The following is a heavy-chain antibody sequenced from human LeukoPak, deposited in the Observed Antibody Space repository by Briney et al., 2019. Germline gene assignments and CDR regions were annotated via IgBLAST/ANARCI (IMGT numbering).Heavy chain of an antibody. D-gene: IGHD2-15*01. J-gene: IGHJ4*02. CDR2: ISYDGSNK. CDR3: ARDSTYCSGGSCYSFFDY. CDR1: GFTFSSYA. Sequence: GRSLRLSCAASGFTFSSYAMHWVRQAPGKGLEWVAVISYDGSNKYYADSVKGRFTISRDNSKNTLYLQMNSLRAEDTAVYYCARDSTYCSGGSCYSFFDYWGQGTLVTVSS. V-gene: IGHV3-30-3*01.